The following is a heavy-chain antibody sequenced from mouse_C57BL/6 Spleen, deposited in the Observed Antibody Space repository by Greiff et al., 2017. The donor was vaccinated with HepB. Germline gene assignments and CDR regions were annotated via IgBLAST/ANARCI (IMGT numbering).Heavy chain of an antibody. Sequence: QVQLKQSGAELVKPGASVKLSCKASGYTFTEYTIHWVKQRSGQGLEWIGWFYPGSGSIKYNEKFKDKATLTADKSSSTVYMELSRLTSEDSAVYFCGRHEGSYYYGSKAWFAYWGQGTLVTVSA. J-gene: IGHJ3*01. D-gene: IGHD1-1*01. CDR3: GRHEGSYYYGSKAWFAY. CDR2: FYPGSGSI. CDR1: GYTFTEYT. V-gene: IGHV1-62-2*01.